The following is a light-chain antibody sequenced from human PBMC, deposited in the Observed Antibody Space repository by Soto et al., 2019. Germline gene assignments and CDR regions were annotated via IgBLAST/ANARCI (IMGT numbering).Light chain of an antibody. Sequence: QSVLTQPASVSGSPGQSITISCTGTSSDVGSYNLVSWYQQHPGKAPKLMIYEVTKWPSGVSNRFSGSKSGNTASLTISGLQAEDEAVYYCCSYAGSSTFYVFGTGTKLTVL. V-gene: IGLV2-23*02. J-gene: IGLJ1*01. CDR2: EVT. CDR3: CSYAGSSTFYV. CDR1: SSDVGSYNL.